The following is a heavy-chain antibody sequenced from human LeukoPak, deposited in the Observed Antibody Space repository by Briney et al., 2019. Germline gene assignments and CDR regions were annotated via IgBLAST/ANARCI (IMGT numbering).Heavy chain of an antibody. V-gene: IGHV1-46*01. CDR1: GYTFTGYY. CDR2: INPGAGTT. J-gene: IGHJ4*02. Sequence: ASVKVSCKASGYTFTGYYMHWVRQAPGQGLEWMGIINPGAGTTSYAQKFQGRVTMTRDTSTSTVYMELSSLRSEDTAVYYCARGGGHCSSTSCYGDFWGQGTLVTVSS. CDR3: ARGGGHCSSTSCYGDF. D-gene: IGHD2-2*01.